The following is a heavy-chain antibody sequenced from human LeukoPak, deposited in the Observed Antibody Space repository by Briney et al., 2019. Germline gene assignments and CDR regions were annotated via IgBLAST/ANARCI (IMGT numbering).Heavy chain of an antibody. J-gene: IGHJ4*02. CDR1: GFTFIDNY. V-gene: IGHV3-11*01. Sequence: GGSLRLSCAASGFTFIDNYMSWIRQAPGKGLEWVSYISSSGSTIYYADSVKGRFTISRDNAKNSPYLQMNSLRAEDTAVYYCAREKHDKSGYYFLGSYFDYWGLGTLVAVSS. CDR3: AREKHDKSGYYFLGSYFDY. CDR2: ISSSGSTI. D-gene: IGHD3-22*01.